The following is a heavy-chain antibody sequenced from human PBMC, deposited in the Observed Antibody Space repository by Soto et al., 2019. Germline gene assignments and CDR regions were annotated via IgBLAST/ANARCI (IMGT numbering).Heavy chain of an antibody. Sequence: ASVKVSCKASGYTFTSYGISWVRQAPGQGLEWMGWISAYNGNTNYAQKLQGRVTMTTDASTSTAYMELRSLRSDDTAVYYCARYNWNYFILCYWGQGTLVTVSS. J-gene: IGHJ4*02. V-gene: IGHV1-18*01. CDR3: ARYNWNYFILCY. CDR2: ISAYNGNT. D-gene: IGHD1-7*01. CDR1: GYTFTSYG.